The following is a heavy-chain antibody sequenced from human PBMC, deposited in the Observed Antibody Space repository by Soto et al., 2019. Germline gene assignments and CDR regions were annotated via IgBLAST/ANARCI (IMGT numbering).Heavy chain of an antibody. D-gene: IGHD2-21*02. CDR3: AKNGCGGDCYSSVAGNCFDH. J-gene: IGHJ1*01. V-gene: IGHV3-23*01. CDR1: GFTFSGNV. CDR2: ISGSGGST. Sequence: PGGSLRLSCVASGFTFSGNVMSWVRQAPGKGLEWISIISGSGGSTYYADSVKGRFTISRDSSNNTLYLQMHSLTAADTAVYYCAKNGCGGDCYSSVAGNCFDHWRKSTLVTVXS.